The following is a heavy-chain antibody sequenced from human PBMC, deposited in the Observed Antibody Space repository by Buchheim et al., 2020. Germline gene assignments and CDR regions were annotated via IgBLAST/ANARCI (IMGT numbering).Heavy chain of an antibody. CDR3: TTDYSDSYYYGMDV. CDR2: IKSKTDGGTT. J-gene: IGHJ6*02. D-gene: IGHD2-15*01. Sequence: EVQLVESGGGLVKPGGSLRLSCAASGFTFSNAWMSWVRQAPGKGLEWGGRIKSKTDGGTTDYAARVKGRFTISRDDSKNNLYLQMNSLKTEDTAVYYCTTDYSDSYYYGMDVWGQGTT. CDR1: GFTFSNAW. V-gene: IGHV3-15*01.